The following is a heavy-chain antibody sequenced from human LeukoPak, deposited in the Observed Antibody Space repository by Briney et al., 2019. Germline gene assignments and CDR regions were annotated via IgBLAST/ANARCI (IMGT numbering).Heavy chain of an antibody. Sequence: GGSLRLSCAASGFTFSDYYMSWIRQAPGKGLEWVSYISSSGSTIYYADSVKGRFTISRDNAKNSLYLQMNSLRAEDTAVYYCARIPPGYCNSTSCWSLDYWGQGTLVTVSS. CDR1: GFTFSDYY. CDR2: ISSSGSTI. V-gene: IGHV3-11*01. D-gene: IGHD2-2*01. J-gene: IGHJ4*02. CDR3: ARIPPGYCNSTSCWSLDY.